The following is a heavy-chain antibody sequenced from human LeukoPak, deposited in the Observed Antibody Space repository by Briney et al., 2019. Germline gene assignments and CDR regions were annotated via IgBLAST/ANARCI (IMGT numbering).Heavy chain of an antibody. CDR3: ARDVYYDSSGFDAFDI. D-gene: IGHD3-22*01. V-gene: IGHV3-7*03. J-gene: IGHJ3*02. CDR1: GFTFSSYW. CDR2: IKQDGSEK. Sequence: GGSLRLSCAASGFTFSSYWMSWVRQAPGKGLEWVANIKQDGSEKYYVDSVKGRFTISRDNAKNSLYLQMNSLRAEDTAVYYCARDVYYDSSGFDAFDIRGQGTMVTVSS.